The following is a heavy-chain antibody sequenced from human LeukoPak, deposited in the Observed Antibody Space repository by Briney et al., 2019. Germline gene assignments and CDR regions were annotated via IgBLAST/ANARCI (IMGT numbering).Heavy chain of an antibody. V-gene: IGHV3-30*04. CDR3: VRDVIPHEDRNNWFDP. Sequence: PGRSLRLSCAASGFTFSSYTMHWVRQAPGKGLEWVAVISNDASHKYYADSVKGRFTISRDNSKNMLYLQMNSLRVEDTAVYYCVRDVIPHEDRNNWFDPWGQGTLVTVSS. J-gene: IGHJ5*02. CDR1: GFTFSSYT. CDR2: ISNDASHK.